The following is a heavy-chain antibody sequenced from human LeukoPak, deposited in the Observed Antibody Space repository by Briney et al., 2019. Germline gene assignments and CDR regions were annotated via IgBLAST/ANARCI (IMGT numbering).Heavy chain of an antibody. J-gene: IGHJ1*01. CDR2: ISSSGSNT. CDR3: AKVYDSSGYYPEYFQH. CDR1: EFTYG. V-gene: IGHV3-23*01. Sequence: GGSLRLSCTASEFTYGMNWVRQAPGKGLECVSSISSSGSNTYYADSVKGRFTISRDNSKNTLYLQMNSLRAEDTAVYYCAKVYDSSGYYPEYFQHWGQGTLDTVSS. D-gene: IGHD3-22*01.